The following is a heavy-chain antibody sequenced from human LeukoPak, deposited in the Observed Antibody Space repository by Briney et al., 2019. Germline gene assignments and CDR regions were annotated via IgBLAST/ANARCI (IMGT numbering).Heavy chain of an antibody. J-gene: IGHJ4*02. D-gene: IGHD3-16*01. Sequence: ASVKVSCKASGYTFTSYYIHWVRQAPGQGLEWMGKVLPSGHNTDYAQKFQGRVTMTTDTSTSTVYMELSSLRSEDTAVYYCARVRYRLAETYIDYWGQGTLVTVSS. V-gene: IGHV1-46*01. CDR3: ARVRYRLAETYIDY. CDR1: GYTFTSYY. CDR2: VLPSGHNT.